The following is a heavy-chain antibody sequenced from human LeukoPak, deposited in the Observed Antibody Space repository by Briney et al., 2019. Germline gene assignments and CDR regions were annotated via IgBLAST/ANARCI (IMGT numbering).Heavy chain of an antibody. Sequence: GGSLRLSRAASGFTFSSYAMSWVRQAPGKGLEWVSAISGSGGSTYYADSVKGRFTISRDNSKNTLYLQMNSLRAEDTAVYYCAKDGEQQLGPLGAFDIWGQGTMVTVSS. CDR1: GFTFSSYA. J-gene: IGHJ3*02. D-gene: IGHD6-13*01. V-gene: IGHV3-23*01. CDR3: AKDGEQQLGPLGAFDI. CDR2: ISGSGGST.